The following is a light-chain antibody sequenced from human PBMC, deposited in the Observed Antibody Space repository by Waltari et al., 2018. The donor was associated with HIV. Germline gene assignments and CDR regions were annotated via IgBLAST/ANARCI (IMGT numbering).Light chain of an antibody. CDR3: QQRSNWPVT. J-gene: IGKJ5*01. Sequence: EVVLTQSPDTLSLSPGERAPLCCRASQSVSSYLAWYQHKPGQAPRLLIFGASSRATGIPARFSGSGSGTDFTLTISSLEPGDSAVYYCQQRSNWPVTFGQGTRLEIK. V-gene: IGKV3-11*01. CDR2: GAS. CDR1: QSVSSY.